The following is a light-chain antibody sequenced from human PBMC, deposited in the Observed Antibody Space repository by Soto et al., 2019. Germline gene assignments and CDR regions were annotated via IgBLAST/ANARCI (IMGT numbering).Light chain of an antibody. CDR3: QQYGSSRWT. V-gene: IGKV3-20*01. CDR2: GAS. J-gene: IGKJ1*01. Sequence: EIVLTQSPGTLSLSPGERATPSCSASQTVSSSYLAWYQQKPGQTPRLLIYGASSRATGIPDRFSGSGSGTDFTLTISTLESEDFAVYYCQQYGSSRWTFGQGTKVEIK. CDR1: QTVSSSY.